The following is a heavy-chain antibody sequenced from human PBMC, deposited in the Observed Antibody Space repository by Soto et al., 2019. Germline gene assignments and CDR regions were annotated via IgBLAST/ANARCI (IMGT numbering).Heavy chain of an antibody. D-gene: IGHD4-4*01. CDR3: TATLTSAMDF. Sequence: PXESLKISCEGSRYHFMNFWFGWVRQMPGKGLDWMGIIFPADSDTRFSPSFQGRVTMSVDKSTYTAYLQWSSLEASDTAIYYCTATLTSAMDFWGQGTPVTVSS. J-gene: IGHJ6*02. CDR2: IFPADSDT. CDR1: RYHFMNFW. V-gene: IGHV5-51*01.